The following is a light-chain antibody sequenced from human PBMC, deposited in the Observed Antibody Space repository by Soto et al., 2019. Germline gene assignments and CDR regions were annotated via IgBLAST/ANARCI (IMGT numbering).Light chain of an antibody. J-gene: IGLJ3*02. Sequence: QSVLTQPASVSGSPGQSITISCTGTSSDIGGYNYVSWYQHHPGKAPRLMTYAVSNRPSGVSSRFSGSKSGNTASLTISGLQVEDEADYYCSSYTSSSTWVFGGGTKLTVL. CDR3: SSYTSSSTWV. V-gene: IGLV2-14*01. CDR2: AVS. CDR1: SSDIGGYNY.